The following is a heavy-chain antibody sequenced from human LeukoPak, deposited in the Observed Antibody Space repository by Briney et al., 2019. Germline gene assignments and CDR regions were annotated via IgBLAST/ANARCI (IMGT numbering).Heavy chain of an antibody. CDR3: ARNNGMDV. CDR2: VNRDGSET. V-gene: IGHV3-7*03. J-gene: IGHJ6*02. Sequence: GGSLRLSCAASGFALSSHWMTWVRQVPGRGPEWVANVNRDGSETYYLDSVKGRFTIFKDNAKNSLYLQMNSLRAEDTALYHCARNNGMDVWGQGTTVIVSS. CDR1: GFALSSHW.